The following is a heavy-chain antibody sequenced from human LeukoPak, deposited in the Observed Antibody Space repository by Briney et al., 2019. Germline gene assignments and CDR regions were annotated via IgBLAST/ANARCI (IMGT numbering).Heavy chain of an antibody. J-gene: IGHJ4*02. CDR1: GFTVSSNY. CDR3: ARENSGSYYQFDY. Sequence: GGSLRLSCAASGFTVSSNYMSWVRQAPGKGLEWVSVIYSGGSTYYADSVKGRFTISRDNSKNTLYLHMNSLRAEDTAVYYCARENSGSYYQFDYWGQGTLVTVSS. D-gene: IGHD1-26*01. V-gene: IGHV3-66*01. CDR2: IYSGGST.